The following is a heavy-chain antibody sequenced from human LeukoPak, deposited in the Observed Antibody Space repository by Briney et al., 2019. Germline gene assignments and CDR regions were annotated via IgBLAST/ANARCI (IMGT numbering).Heavy chain of an antibody. J-gene: IGHJ3*02. CDR3: VRDSPTYYYDSSGSDAFDI. Sequence: PGGSLRLSCAASGFTFSSYGMHWVRQAPGKGLEWVAVIWYDGSNKYYADSVKGRFTISRDNSKNTLYLQMNSLRAEDTAVYHCVRDSPTYYYDSSGSDAFDIWGQGTMVTVSS. V-gene: IGHV3-33*01. CDR1: GFTFSSYG. D-gene: IGHD3-22*01. CDR2: IWYDGSNK.